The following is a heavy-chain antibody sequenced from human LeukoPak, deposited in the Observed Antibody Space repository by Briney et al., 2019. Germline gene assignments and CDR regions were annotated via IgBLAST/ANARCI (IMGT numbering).Heavy chain of an antibody. V-gene: IGHV1-2*02. J-gene: IGHJ1*01. D-gene: IGHD3-22*01. CDR1: GYTFTGYY. CDR3: ARDSGYYFQYFQH. CDR2: INPYSGDT. Sequence: ASVKVSCKASGYTFTGYYINWVRQAPGQGLEWMGWINPYSGDTGYAQKFQGGVTMTRDTSINAAYMELSSLTSDDTAVYYCARDSGYYFQYFQHWGQGTLVTVSS.